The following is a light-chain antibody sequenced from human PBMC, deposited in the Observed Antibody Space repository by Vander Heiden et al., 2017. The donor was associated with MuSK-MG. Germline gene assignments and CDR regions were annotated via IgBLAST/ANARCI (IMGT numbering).Light chain of an antibody. CDR1: RSDVGGYNC. CDR3: SSYTSSSTVV. V-gene: IGLV2-14*03. CDR2: GVS. J-gene: IGLJ2*01. Sequence: SALTQPAPVSGSPGPSITISCTGTRSDVGGYNCVSWYQQHAGKAPKHMIYGVSNRPSGVSNRFSGSKSGNTASLTISGLQAEDEADYYCSSYTSSSTVVFGGGTKLTVL.